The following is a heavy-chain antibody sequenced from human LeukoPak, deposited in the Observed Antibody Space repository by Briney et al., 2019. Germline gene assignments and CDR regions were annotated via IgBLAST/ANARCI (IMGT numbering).Heavy chain of an antibody. V-gene: IGHV3-23*01. D-gene: IGHD6-19*01. CDR3: AKGIYSSGWSYFDY. J-gene: IGHJ4*01. Sequence: PGGSLRLSCAASGFTFSTSAMSWVGQAPGKGRKWVSTLSGSGITTYYADSVKGRFTISRDNSKNTLYLQMNSLRAEDTAVYYCAKGIYSSGWSYFDYWGHGTLVTVSS. CDR1: GFTFSTSA. CDR2: LSGSGITT.